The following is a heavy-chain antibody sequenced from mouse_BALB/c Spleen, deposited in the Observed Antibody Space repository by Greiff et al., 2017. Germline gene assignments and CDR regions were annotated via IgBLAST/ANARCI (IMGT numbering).Heavy chain of an antibody. CDR2: ISSGGST. J-gene: IGHJ4*01. Sequence: EVMLVESGGGLVQPGGSRKLSCAASGFTFSSFGMHWVRQAPEKRLEWVASISSGGSTYYPDSVKGRFTISRDNARNILYLQMSSLRSEDTAMYYCAPYDYAMDYWGQGTSVTVSS. CDR3: APYDYAMDY. CDR1: GFTFSSFG. V-gene: IGHV5-6-5*01.